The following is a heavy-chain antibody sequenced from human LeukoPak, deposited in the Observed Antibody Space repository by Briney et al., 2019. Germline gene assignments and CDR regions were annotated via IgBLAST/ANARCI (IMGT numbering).Heavy chain of an antibody. V-gene: IGHV3-23*01. D-gene: IGHD6-13*01. CDR1: GFTFSSYA. J-gene: IGHJ4*02. CDR2: ISGSGGST. Sequence: PGGSLRLSCAASGFTFSSYAMSWVRQAPGKGLERVSAISGSGGSTYYADSVKGRFTISRDNSKNTLYLQMNSLRAEDTAVYYCAKLSSSWYYFWDYWGQGTLVTVSS. CDR3: AKLSSSWYYFWDY.